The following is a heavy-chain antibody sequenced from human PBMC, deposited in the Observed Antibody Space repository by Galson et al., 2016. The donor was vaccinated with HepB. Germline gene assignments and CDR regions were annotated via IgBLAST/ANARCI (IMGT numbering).Heavy chain of an antibody. V-gene: IGHV3-74*01. J-gene: IGHJ6*02. D-gene: IGHD3-22*01. CDR1: GFSFSSHW. CDR2: IYDDGSRT. CDR3: ARGHSSGYYVDV. Sequence: SLRLSCAASGFSFSSHWMHWVRQAPGRGLVWVSRIYDDGSRTNYADSVKGRFTISRDNAKNTVYLQVNSLRAEDTAVYYCARGHSSGYYVDVWGQGTTVTVSS.